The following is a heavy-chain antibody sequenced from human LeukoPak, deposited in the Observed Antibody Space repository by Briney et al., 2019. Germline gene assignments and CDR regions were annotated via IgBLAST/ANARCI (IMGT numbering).Heavy chain of an antibody. J-gene: IGHJ6*03. Sequence: GGSLRLSCAASGFTFSSYAMSWVRQAPGKGLEWVSAISVSGGSTYYSDSVKGRFTISRDDSKNTLYLQMNSLRSDDTAVYYCARTEYSSSTDELDYYYYMDVWGKGTTVTVSS. CDR1: GFTFSSYA. D-gene: IGHD6-6*01. CDR3: ARTEYSSSTDELDYYYYMDV. V-gene: IGHV3-23*01. CDR2: ISVSGGST.